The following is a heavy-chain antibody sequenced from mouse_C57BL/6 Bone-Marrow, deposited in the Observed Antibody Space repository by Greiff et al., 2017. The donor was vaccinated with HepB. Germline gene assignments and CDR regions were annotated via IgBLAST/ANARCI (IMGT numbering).Heavy chain of an antibody. CDR2: INSDGGST. D-gene: IGHD2-3*01. J-gene: IGHJ3*01. CDR3: AYGYYGFDY. Sequence: EVQLVESGGGLVQPGASLKLSCESNEYAFPSHDMSWVRKTPEKRLELVAAINSDGGSTYYPDTMERRFIISKDNTKKTLYLQMSRLSSEDTALYYCAYGYYGFDYWGQGTLVTVSA. CDR1: EYAFPSHD. V-gene: IGHV5-2*01.